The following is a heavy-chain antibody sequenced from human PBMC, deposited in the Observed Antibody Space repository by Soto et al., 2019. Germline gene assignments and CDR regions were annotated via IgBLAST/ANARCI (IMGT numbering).Heavy chain of an antibody. Sequence: QVQLVQSGAEVKKPGASVKVSCKASGYTFTSYGISWVRQAPGQGLEWMGWISAYNGNTNSAQKLQGRVTMTTDTSTSTAYMERSRLRADATAVYYGARDWAAARPFDYWGQGALVTVSS. CDR3: ARDWAAARPFDY. D-gene: IGHD6-13*01. CDR1: GYTFTSYG. CDR2: ISAYNGNT. J-gene: IGHJ4*02. V-gene: IGHV1-18*01.